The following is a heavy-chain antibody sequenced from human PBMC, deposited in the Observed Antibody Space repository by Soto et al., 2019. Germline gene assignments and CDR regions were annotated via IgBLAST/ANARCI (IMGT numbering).Heavy chain of an antibody. J-gene: IGHJ6*02. Sequence: QVRLVQSGAEVKQPGASVKVSCKASGYTFTSYYMHWVRQAPGQGLEWMGIINPSGGSTSYAQKFQGRVTMTRDTSTSTVYMELISLRSEDTAVYYCAIDPRDRAYGMDVWGQGTTVTVSS. CDR3: AIDPRDRAYGMDV. CDR2: INPSGGST. D-gene: IGHD3-10*01. V-gene: IGHV1-46*03. CDR1: GYTFTSYY.